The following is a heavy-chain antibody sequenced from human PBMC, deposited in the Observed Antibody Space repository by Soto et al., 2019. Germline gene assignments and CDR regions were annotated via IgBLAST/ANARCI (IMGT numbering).Heavy chain of an antibody. CDR2: ISYGGGDK. D-gene: IGHD3-22*01. CDR3: ATESSLEVVAPGY. Sequence: GGSLRVSCAASGFTFSSYTMHWGRQTPCKGLEWVAHISYGGGDKYYADSVKGRFTISRDNSKNTLYLQMNSLRAEDTSVYYCATESSLEVVAPGYWGQGILVSVSS. J-gene: IGHJ4*02. CDR1: GFTFSSYT. V-gene: IGHV3-30-3*01.